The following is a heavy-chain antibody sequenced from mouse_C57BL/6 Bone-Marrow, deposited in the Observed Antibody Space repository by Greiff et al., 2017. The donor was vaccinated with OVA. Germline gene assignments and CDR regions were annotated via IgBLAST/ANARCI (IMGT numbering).Heavy chain of an antibody. Sequence: QVQLKQPGAELVKPGASVKVSCKASGYTFTSYWMHWVKQRPGQGLEWIGRIHPSDSDTNYNQKFKGKATLTVDKSSSTAYMQLSSLTSEDSAVYYCAIVGYSGPIYYDLGYWGQGTTLTVSS. CDR3: AIVGYSGPIYYDLGY. J-gene: IGHJ2*01. CDR1: GYTFTSYW. D-gene: IGHD2-4*01. V-gene: IGHV1-74*01. CDR2: IHPSDSDT.